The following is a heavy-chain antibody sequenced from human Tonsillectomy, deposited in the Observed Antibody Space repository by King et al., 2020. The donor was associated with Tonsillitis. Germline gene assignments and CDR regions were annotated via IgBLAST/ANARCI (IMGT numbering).Heavy chain of an antibody. CDR3: ARRYYDSSGSYFTFFDY. Sequence: VQLQESGPGLVKPSQTLSLTCTVSGGSISSGGYYWNSMRQHPGKGLEWIGCIYSSGSAFYDPSLKSRLTMSIDTSKIQFSLRLSSVTAADTAIYYCARRYYDSSGSYFTFFDYWGQGTLVTVSS. D-gene: IGHD3-22*01. J-gene: IGHJ4*02. V-gene: IGHV4-31*03. CDR1: GGSISSGGYY. CDR2: IYSSGSA.